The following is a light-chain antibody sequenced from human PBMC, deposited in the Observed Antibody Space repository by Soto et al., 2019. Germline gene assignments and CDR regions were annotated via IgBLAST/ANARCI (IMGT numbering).Light chain of an antibody. CDR2: DTS. V-gene: IGKV3-15*01. CDR3: QQRRSWQVT. CDR1: QSVSIH. J-gene: IGKJ5*01. Sequence: ETVMTQSPGTLSVSLGERATLSCRASQSVSIHLAWYQQKPGQAPRLLIYDTSTRATGIPARFSGSGSGTEFTLTISSLQSEDSAVYYCQQRRSWQVTFGQGTRLEIK.